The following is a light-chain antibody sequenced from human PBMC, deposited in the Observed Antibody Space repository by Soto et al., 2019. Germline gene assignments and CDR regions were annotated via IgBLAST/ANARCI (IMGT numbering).Light chain of an antibody. Sequence: QSVLTQPPSVSGAPGQRVTISCTGSSSNIGAGYDVHWYQQLPGTAPKLLISGNSNRPSGVPDRFSGSKSGTSASLAITGRQAEDEADYYCRSYDSSLSGWVFGGGTKLTVL. J-gene: IGLJ3*02. V-gene: IGLV1-40*01. CDR1: SSNIGAGYD. CDR3: RSYDSSLSGWV. CDR2: GNS.